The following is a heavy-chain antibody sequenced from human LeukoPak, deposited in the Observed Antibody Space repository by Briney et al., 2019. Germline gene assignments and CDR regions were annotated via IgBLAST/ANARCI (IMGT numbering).Heavy chain of an antibody. CDR1: GFTFSRYS. J-gene: IGHJ5*02. CDR2: ISSSSSYI. CDR3: ARDNSVRDEAWWFNP. D-gene: IGHD5-24*01. Sequence: PGGSLRLSCEASGFTFSRYSLTWVRQAPGKGLEWVSSISSSSSYIYYADSVKGRFTISRDNAKNSLYLQMNSLRAEDTALYYCARDNSVRDEAWWFNPWGQGTLVTVSS. V-gene: IGHV3-21*01.